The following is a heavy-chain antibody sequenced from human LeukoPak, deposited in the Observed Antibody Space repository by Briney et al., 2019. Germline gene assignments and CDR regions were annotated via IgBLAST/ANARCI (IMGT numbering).Heavy chain of an antibody. J-gene: IGHJ4*02. CDR1: GFTFSSYA. CDR3: AKVDTAMGHFDY. D-gene: IGHD5-18*01. V-gene: IGHV3-23*01. Sequence: AGSLRLSCAASGFTFSSYAMSWVRQAPGKGLEWVSAISGSGGSTYYADTVKGRFTISRDNSKNTLYLQMNSLRAEDTSVYYCAKVDTAMGHFDYWGQGTLVTVSS. CDR2: ISGSGGST.